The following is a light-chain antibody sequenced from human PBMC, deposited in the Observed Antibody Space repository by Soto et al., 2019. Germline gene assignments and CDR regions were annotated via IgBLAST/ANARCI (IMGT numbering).Light chain of an antibody. CDR3: QSWGTGIVV. V-gene: IGLV4-69*01. Sequence: QAVVTQSPSASASLGASVKLTCTLSSGHSSYAIAWHQQQPEKGPRYLMKLNSDGSHFKGDGIPDRFSGSSSGAERYLTISSLQSVDEADYSCQSWGTGIVVFGGGTKLTVL. J-gene: IGLJ2*01. CDR1: SGHSSYA. CDR2: LNSDGSH.